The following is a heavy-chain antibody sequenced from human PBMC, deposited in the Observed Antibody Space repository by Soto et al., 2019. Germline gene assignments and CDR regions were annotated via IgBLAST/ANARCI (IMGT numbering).Heavy chain of an antibody. V-gene: IGHV4-31*03. D-gene: IGHD2-2*01. CDR2: VYYSGSS. Sequence: SETLSLTCTVSGDSISGGASFWSWIRQPPGKGLEWIANVYYSGSSYYNPSLKSRLTISVDTTKNQFTLQLKSMTATDTAVYYCAKLSCTSSTCYFPGWFDPWGQGTLVTVSS. CDR1: GDSISGGASF. J-gene: IGHJ5*02. CDR3: AKLSCTSSTCYFPGWFDP.